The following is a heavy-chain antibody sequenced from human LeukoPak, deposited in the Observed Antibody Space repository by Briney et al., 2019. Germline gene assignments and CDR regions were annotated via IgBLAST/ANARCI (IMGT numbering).Heavy chain of an antibody. V-gene: IGHV1-69*05. CDR3: ARDFRYSSSWYYFDY. CDR1: RGTFSSYA. D-gene: IGHD6-13*01. Sequence: EALVKVSCKASRGTFSSYAISWVRQAPGQGLEWMGGIIPIFGTANYAQKFQGRVTLTTDESTRTAYMEMSSLRSEDTAVYYCARDFRYSSSWYYFDYWGQGTLVTVSS. CDR2: IIPIFGTA. J-gene: IGHJ4*02.